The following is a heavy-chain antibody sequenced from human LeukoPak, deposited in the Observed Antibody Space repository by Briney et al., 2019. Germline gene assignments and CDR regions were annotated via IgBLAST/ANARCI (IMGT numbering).Heavy chain of an antibody. CDR1: GYTFTSYD. D-gene: IGHD4-11*01. CDR3: ARVTRFYRGFDY. V-gene: IGHV1-8*01. CDR2: MNPNSGNT. J-gene: IGHJ4*02. Sequence: ASVKVSCKASGYTFTSYDINWVRQATGQGLEWMGWMNPNSGNTGYAQEFQGRVTMTRNTSISTAYMELSSLRSEDTAVYYCARVTRFYRGFDYWGQGTLVTVSS.